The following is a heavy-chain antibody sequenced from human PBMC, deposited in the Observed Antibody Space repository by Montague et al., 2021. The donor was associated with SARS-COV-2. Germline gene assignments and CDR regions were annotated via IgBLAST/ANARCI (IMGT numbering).Heavy chain of an antibody. Sequence: SVKVSCKASGYTFTSYAMNWVRQAPGHGLEWMGWINTNTGNPTYAQGFTGRFVFSLDTSVSTAYLQISSLKAEDTAVYYCARDPVYCSSTSCYKRRYYYYYMDVWGKGTTVTVSS. D-gene: IGHD2-2*02. CDR3: ARDPVYCSSTSCYKRRYYYYYMDV. V-gene: IGHV7-4-1*02. CDR2: INTNTGNP. J-gene: IGHJ6*03. CDR1: GYTFTSYA.